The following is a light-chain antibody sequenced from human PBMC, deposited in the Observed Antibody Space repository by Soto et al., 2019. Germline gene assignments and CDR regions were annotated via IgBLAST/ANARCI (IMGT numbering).Light chain of an antibody. J-gene: IGLJ1*01. V-gene: IGLV2-14*01. CDR1: SSDVGGYNY. CDR3: SSYTSSSTPDNYV. CDR2: EVS. Sequence: QSALTQPASVSGSPGQSITISCTGTSSDVGGYNYVSWYQQHPGKAPKLMIYEVSNRPSGVSNRFSGSKSGNTASLTISGLQAEDEADYYCSSYTSSSTPDNYVFGTGTKV.